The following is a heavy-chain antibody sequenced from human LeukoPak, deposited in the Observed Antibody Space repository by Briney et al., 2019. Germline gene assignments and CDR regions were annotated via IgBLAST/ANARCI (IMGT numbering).Heavy chain of an antibody. CDR2: ISGSGGST. Sequence: GRSLRLSCAASGFTFSSYGMSWVRQAPGKGLEWVSAISGSGGSTYYADSVKGRFTISRDNSKNTLYLQMNSLRAEDTAVYYCAKGGGSGYRPIDYWGQGTLVTVSS. CDR3: AKGGGSGYRPIDY. CDR1: GFTFSSYG. D-gene: IGHD5-12*01. J-gene: IGHJ4*02. V-gene: IGHV3-23*01.